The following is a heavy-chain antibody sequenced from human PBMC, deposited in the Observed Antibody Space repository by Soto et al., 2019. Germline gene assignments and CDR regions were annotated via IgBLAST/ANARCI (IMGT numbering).Heavy chain of an antibody. CDR1: GASIITDNW. CDR3: ARASASSKLRGVVIN. J-gene: IGHJ4*02. D-gene: IGHD3-10*01. Sequence: QVQLQESGPGLVKPSGTLSLTCALSGASIITDNWWSWVRQPPGKEMEWIGETYHSGNTNFNTSVKSQVTISVDTSKNQFSLTVSSVTAADTAIYYCARASASSKLRGVVINWGQGTLVTVSS. V-gene: IGHV4-4*02. CDR2: TYHSGNT.